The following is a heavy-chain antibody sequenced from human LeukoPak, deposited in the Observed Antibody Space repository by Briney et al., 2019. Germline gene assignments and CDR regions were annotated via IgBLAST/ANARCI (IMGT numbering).Heavy chain of an antibody. D-gene: IGHD7-27*01. CDR2: ITHSGGT. CDR3: ARGRISNWGFEGTLFDA. J-gene: IGHJ4*02. CDR1: GGSLNSYY. Sequence: SGTLSLTCTVSGGSLNSYYWSWIRQPPGKGLEWIGFITHSGGTDFDSSLGGRVTISVDTSKNQFSLRLTSMTAADTAVYFCARGRISNWGFEGTLFDAWGQGVLVTVSS. V-gene: IGHV4-59*01.